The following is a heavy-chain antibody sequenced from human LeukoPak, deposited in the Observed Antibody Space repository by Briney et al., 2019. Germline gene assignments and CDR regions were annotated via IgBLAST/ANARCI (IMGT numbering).Heavy chain of an antibody. D-gene: IGHD2-15*01. CDR1: GYTFTGYY. CDR2: INPNSGGT. Sequence: ASVKVSCKASGYTFTGYYMHWVRQAPGQGLEWMRWINPNSGGTNYAQKFQGRVTMTRDTSISTAYMELSRLRSDDTAVYYCARDSRYCSGGSCFFWFDPWGQGTLVTVSS. V-gene: IGHV1-2*02. J-gene: IGHJ5*02. CDR3: ARDSRYCSGGSCFFWFDP.